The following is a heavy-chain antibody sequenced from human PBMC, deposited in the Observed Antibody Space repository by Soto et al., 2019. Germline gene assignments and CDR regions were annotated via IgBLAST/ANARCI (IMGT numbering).Heavy chain of an antibody. Sequence: ASVKVSCKASGYTFTSYAMHWVRQAPGQRLEWMGWINAGSGNTKYSQKFQGRVTITRDTSASTAYMELSSLRSEDTAVYYCAATPRYWGQGTLVTVSS. V-gene: IGHV1-3*01. D-gene: IGHD1-26*01. J-gene: IGHJ4*02. CDR3: AATPRY. CDR1: GYTFTSYA. CDR2: INAGSGNT.